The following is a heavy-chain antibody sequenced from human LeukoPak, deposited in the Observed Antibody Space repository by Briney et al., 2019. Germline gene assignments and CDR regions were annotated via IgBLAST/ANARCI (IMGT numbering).Heavy chain of an antibody. CDR3: ARVFGDYPHYYYGMDV. D-gene: IGHD4-17*01. Sequence: ASVKVSCKASGYTFTSYDINWVRQATGQGLEWMGWMNPNSGNTGCAQKFQGRVTMTRNTSISTAYMELSSLRSEDTAVYYCARVFGDYPHYYYGMDVWGQGTTVTVSS. CDR2: MNPNSGNT. J-gene: IGHJ6*02. CDR1: GYTFTSYD. V-gene: IGHV1-8*01.